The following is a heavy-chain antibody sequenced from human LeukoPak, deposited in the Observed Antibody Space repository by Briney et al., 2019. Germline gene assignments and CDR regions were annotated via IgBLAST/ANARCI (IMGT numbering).Heavy chain of an antibody. D-gene: IGHD5-12*01. Sequence: SETLSLTCTVSGGSISSYYWSWIRQPPGKGLEWIGYIYYSGSTNYNPSLKSRVTISVDTSKNQFSLKLSSVTAADTAVYYCAREDGVATAYFDYWGQGTLVTVSS. V-gene: IGHV4-59*12. CDR2: IYYSGST. CDR3: AREDGVATAYFDY. J-gene: IGHJ4*02. CDR1: GGSISSYY.